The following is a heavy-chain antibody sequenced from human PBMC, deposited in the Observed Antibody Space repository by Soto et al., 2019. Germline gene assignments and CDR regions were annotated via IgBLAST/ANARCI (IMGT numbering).Heavy chain of an antibody. CDR2: ISSSSSYI. J-gene: IGHJ6*03. Sequence: PGGSLRLSCAASGVTFSSYSMNWVRQAPGKGLEWVSSISSSSSYIYYADSVKGRFTISRDNAKNSLYLQMNSLRAEDTAVYYCARGGYSSSWYEGFNYYYYMDVWGKGTTVTVSS. CDR1: GVTFSSYS. V-gene: IGHV3-21*01. CDR3: ARGGYSSSWYEGFNYYYYMDV. D-gene: IGHD6-13*01.